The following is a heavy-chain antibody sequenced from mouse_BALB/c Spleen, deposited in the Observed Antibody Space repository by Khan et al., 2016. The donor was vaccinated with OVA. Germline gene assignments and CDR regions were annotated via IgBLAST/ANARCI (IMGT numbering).Heavy chain of an antibody. CDR2: IAPANGNT. J-gene: IGHJ1*01. CDR3: APPSYDPRDFEV. D-gene: IGHD2-3*01. V-gene: IGHV14-3*02. Sequence: EVQLKQSGAELVKPGASVKLSCTASGFNIKDTYLHWVKQRPEQGLEWIGRIAPANGNTKYDPKFQGKATITADTSSNTSYLQLNSLTSEDTAVYYCAPPSYDPRDFEVWGAGTTVTVSS. CDR1: GFNIKDTY.